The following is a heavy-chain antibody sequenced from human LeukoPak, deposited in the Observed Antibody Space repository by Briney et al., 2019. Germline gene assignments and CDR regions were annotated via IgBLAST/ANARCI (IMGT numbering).Heavy chain of an antibody. V-gene: IGHV3-48*02. CDR1: GFTFSTYS. J-gene: IGHJ6*02. Sequence: GGSLRLSCAASGFTFSTYSIKWVRQAPGKGLEWVSYISSDSSSIYYADSVKGRFTIFRDNAKNSLYLQMNSLRDEDTAVYYCARSFYSSGSYYKCGMDVWGQGTTVTVSS. D-gene: IGHD3-10*01. CDR2: ISSDSSSI. CDR3: ARSFYSSGSYYKCGMDV.